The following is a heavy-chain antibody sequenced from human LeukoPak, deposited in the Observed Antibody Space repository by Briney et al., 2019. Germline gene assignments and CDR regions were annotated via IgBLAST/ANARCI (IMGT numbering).Heavy chain of an antibody. D-gene: IGHD2-21*02. CDR2: INKDGSEK. V-gene: IGHV3-7*01. CDR3: ARGFQRGDSPV. Sequence: GESLRLSCAASGFTFGTYSLSWLRQAPGKGLEWVAKINKDGSEKGYVDSVKGRFTISRDNAKGSLYLQLNSLRAEDTAVYYCARGFQRGDSPVWGQGTLVTVSS. J-gene: IGHJ4*02. CDR1: GFTFGTYS.